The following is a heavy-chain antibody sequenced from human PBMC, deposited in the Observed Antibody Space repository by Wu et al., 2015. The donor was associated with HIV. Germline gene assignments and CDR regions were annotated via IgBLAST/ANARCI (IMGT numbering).Heavy chain of an antibody. D-gene: IGHD3-10*01. CDR2: ISNTGST. V-gene: IGHV4-30-4*08. Sequence: QVQLQESGPGLVKPSQTLSLICTVSGGSISSGDYYWNWIRQSPAKGLEWIAHISNTGSTYYNPSLRGRVTISIDMSKNQFSLKMTSVTAADTAVYYCARDGSMVRGFVVRNFFDPWGQGTRVTVSS. J-gene: IGHJ5*02. CDR1: GGSISSGDYY. CDR3: ARDGSMVRGFVVRNFFDP.